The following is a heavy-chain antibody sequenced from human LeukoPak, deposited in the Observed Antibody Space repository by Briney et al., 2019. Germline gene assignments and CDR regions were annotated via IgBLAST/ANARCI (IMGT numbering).Heavy chain of an antibody. Sequence: NTSETLSLTCAVYGGSFSGYYWSWIRQPPGKGLEWIGEINHSGSTNYNPSLKSRVTISVDTSKNQFSLKLSSVTAADTAVYYCARDSQYYDFWSGAMDVWGKGTTVTVSS. CDR2: INHSGST. D-gene: IGHD3-3*01. V-gene: IGHV4-34*01. CDR1: GGSFSGYY. J-gene: IGHJ6*04. CDR3: ARDSQYYDFWSGAMDV.